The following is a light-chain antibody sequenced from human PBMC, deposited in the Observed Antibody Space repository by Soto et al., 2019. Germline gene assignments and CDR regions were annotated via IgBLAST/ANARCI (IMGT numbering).Light chain of an antibody. J-gene: IGKJ1*01. V-gene: IGKV1-5*01. CDR3: QKYNSYSRK. CDR2: GAS. CDR1: QSISSW. Sequence: IQLTHSPSSLSASVLYIVTTTFRASQSISSWLAWYQQKPGQAPRLLIYGASTRATGIPARFSGSGSGTEFTLTISSLQPDDFATYYCQKYNSYSRKFGQGTKVDIK.